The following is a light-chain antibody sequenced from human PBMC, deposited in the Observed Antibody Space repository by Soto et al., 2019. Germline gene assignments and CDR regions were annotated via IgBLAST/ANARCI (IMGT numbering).Light chain of an antibody. V-gene: IGKV1-5*03. J-gene: IGKJ1*01. CDR3: QQYNSYST. Sequence: DIQMTQSPSTLSASVGDRVTITCRASQSISSWLAWYQQKPGKAPNLLIYKASSLESGVPPRFSGSGSGTEFTLTISSLQPDDFATYYCQQYNSYSTFGQGTKLEIK. CDR1: QSISSW. CDR2: KAS.